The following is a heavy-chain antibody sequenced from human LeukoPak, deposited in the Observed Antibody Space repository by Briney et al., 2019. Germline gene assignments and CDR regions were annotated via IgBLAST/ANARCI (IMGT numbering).Heavy chain of an antibody. CDR3: ARDRNTDYYYYGMDV. CDR2: IYTSGST. J-gene: IGHJ6*02. CDR1: GGSISSHH. Sequence: SETLSLTCTVSGGSISSHHWSWIRQPAGKGLEWIGRIYTSGSTNYNPSLKSRVTMSVDTSKNQFSLKLSSVTAADTAVYYCARDRNTDYYYYGMDVWGQGTTVTVSS. D-gene: IGHD4-17*01. V-gene: IGHV4-4*07.